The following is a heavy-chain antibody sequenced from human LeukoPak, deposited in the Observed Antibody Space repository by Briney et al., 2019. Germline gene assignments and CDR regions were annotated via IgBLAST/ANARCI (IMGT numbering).Heavy chain of an antibody. Sequence: ASVKVSCKASGYSFVLYGISWVRQAPGQGLEWMGWISAYNGNTNYAQKLQGRVTMTTDTSTSTAYMELRSLRSDDTAVYYCARDMGIAAAGDYWGQGTLVTVSS. CDR2: ISAYNGNT. V-gene: IGHV1-18*01. CDR3: ARDMGIAAAGDY. CDR1: GYSFVLYG. J-gene: IGHJ4*02. D-gene: IGHD6-13*01.